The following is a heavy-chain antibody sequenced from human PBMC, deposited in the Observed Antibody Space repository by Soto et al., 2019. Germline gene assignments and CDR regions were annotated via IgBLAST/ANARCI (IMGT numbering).Heavy chain of an antibody. CDR3: AREGYSYGYPEAHFDY. Sequence: SETLSLTCTVSGGSISSYYWSWIRQPPGKGLEWIGYIYYSGSTNYNPSLKSRVTISVDTSKNQFSLKLSSVTAADTAVYYCAREGYSYGYPEAHFDYWGQGTLVTVSS. V-gene: IGHV4-59*01. D-gene: IGHD5-18*01. CDR2: IYYSGST. J-gene: IGHJ4*02. CDR1: GGSISSYY.